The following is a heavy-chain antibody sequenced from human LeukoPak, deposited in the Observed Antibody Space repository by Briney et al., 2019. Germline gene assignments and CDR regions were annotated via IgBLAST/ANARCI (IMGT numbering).Heavy chain of an antibody. D-gene: IGHD2-15*01. CDR2: INPAGSDT. J-gene: IGHJ4*02. CDR1: GFSFSAYW. Sequence: PGGSLRLSCAASGFSFSAYWMTWVRQAPGTGLEWVANINPAGSDTYYVDPVKGRFSISRDNAKNLVYLQMNSLRAEDTAVYHCARFGYVAAVDVWGQGTPVTVSS. V-gene: IGHV3-7*01. CDR3: ARFGYVAAVDV.